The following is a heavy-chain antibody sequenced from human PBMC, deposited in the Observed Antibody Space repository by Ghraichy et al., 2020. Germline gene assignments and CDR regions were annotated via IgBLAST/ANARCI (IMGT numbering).Heavy chain of an antibody. CDR2: TSDAGSKK. Sequence: GGSLRLSCAAYGFTFSNSPMHWVRQAPGKGLEWVAVTSDAGSKKYYAGSVKGRFTISRDNSKNTLYLQMNSLRAEDTAVYYCARGARGRHHFYYYGMDVWGQGTTVTVSS. V-gene: IGHV3-30*04. J-gene: IGHJ6*02. CDR1: GFTFSNSP. CDR3: ARGARGRHHFYYYGMDV.